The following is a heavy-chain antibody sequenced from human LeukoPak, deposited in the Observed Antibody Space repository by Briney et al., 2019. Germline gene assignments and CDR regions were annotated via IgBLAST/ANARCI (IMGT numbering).Heavy chain of an antibody. D-gene: IGHD3-22*01. CDR2: IYYSGST. V-gene: IGHV4-59*01. CDR3: ARERDYYDSSGYALGWFGP. Sequence: SETLSLTCTVSGGSISSYYWSWIRQPPGKGLEWIGYIYYSGSTNYNPSLKSRVTLSVDTSKNQFSLKLSSVTAADTAVYYCARERDYYDSSGYALGWFGPWGQGTLVTVSS. J-gene: IGHJ5*02. CDR1: GGSISSYY.